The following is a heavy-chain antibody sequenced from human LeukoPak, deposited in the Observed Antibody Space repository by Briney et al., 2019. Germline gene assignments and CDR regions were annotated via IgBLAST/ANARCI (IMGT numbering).Heavy chain of an antibody. J-gene: IGHJ4*02. V-gene: IGHV4-61*02. CDR2: IYTSGST. CDR1: GGSISSGSYY. D-gene: IGHD4-17*01. Sequence: SQTLSLTCTVSGGSISSGSYYWSWIRPPAGKGLEWIGRIYTSGSTTYNPSLKSRVTISVDTSKSQFSLKLSSVTAADTAVYYCARDQLSNGDYGWFDYWGQGTLVTVSS. CDR3: ARDQLSNGDYGWFDY.